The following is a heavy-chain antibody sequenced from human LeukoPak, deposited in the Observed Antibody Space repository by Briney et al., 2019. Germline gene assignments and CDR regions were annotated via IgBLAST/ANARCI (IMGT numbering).Heavy chain of an antibody. CDR1: GFSFSDYY. Sequence: PGGSLRLSCAASGFSFSDYYMSWVRQAPGRGLEWLSSISSSGTTIYDADSVKGRFTISRDNSKNTLYLQMNSLRAEDTAVYYCAKSPMAVAGTGFDYWGQGTLVTVSS. CDR2: ISSSGTTI. J-gene: IGHJ4*02. CDR3: AKSPMAVAGTGFDY. D-gene: IGHD6-19*01. V-gene: IGHV3-11*01.